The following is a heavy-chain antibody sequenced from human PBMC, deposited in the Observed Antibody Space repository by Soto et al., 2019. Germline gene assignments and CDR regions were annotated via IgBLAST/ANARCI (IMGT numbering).Heavy chain of an antibody. CDR1: GYTFTGYY. CDR2: INPNSGGT. V-gene: IGHV1-2*04. D-gene: IGHD2-15*01. CDR3: ARVGGYWSGGSCYGPYYFDD. J-gene: IGHJ4*02. Sequence: ASVKVSCKASGYTFTGYYMHWVRQAPGQGLEWMGWINPNSGGTNYAQKFQGWVTMTRDTSISTAYMELSRLRSDDTAVYYCARVGGYWSGGSCYGPYYFDDWGPGTLVNVSS.